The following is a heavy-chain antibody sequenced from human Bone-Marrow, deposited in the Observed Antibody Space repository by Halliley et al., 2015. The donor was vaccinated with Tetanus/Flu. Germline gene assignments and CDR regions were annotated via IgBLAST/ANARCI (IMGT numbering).Heavy chain of an antibody. D-gene: IGHD2-21*01. J-gene: IGHJ4*02. Sequence: CAASGFTFDDYAMHWVRLAPGRGLEWVSGISYNGGIIGYADSVKGRLTISRDNAKNSLYLQMNSLRAEDTALYYCVKEGGYCGAAYCVRGCFDSWGQGTRVTVSS. CDR2: ISYNGGII. CDR1: GFTFDDYA. V-gene: IGHV3-9*01. CDR3: VKEGGYCGAAYCVRGCFDS.